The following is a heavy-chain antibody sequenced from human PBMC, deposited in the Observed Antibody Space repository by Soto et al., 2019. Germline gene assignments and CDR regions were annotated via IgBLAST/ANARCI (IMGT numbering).Heavy chain of an antibody. CDR2: INAGNGNT. J-gene: IGHJ4*02. CDR3: ARSIVVVTALDY. V-gene: IGHV1-3*05. D-gene: IGHD2-21*02. Sequence: QVQLVQSGAEEKKPGASVKVSCRASRYTFTSCAMPWVRQARGQRLEWMGWINAGNGNTKYSQKFQGRVTITRDTSASTAYMELSSLRSEDTAVYYCARSIVVVTALDYWGQGTLVTVSS. CDR1: RYTFTSCA.